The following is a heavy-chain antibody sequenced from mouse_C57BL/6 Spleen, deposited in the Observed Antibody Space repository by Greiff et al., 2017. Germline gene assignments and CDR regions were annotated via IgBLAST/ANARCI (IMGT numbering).Heavy chain of an antibody. CDR2: IYPGDGDT. D-gene: IGHD1-1*01. V-gene: IGHV1-80*01. CDR3: ARRGPYYGSSYDAMDY. J-gene: IGHJ4*01. CDR1: GYAFSSYW. Sequence: QVQLKQSGAELVKPGASVKISCKASGYAFSSYWMNWVKQRPGKGLAWIGQIYPGDGDTNYNGKFKGKATLTADKSSSTAYMQLSSLTSEDSAVYFCARRGPYYGSSYDAMDYWGQGTSVTVSS.